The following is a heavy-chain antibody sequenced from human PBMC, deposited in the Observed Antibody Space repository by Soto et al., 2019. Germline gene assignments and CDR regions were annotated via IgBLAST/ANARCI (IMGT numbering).Heavy chain of an antibody. V-gene: IGHV3-30*03. CDR1: GFTFSTYA. CDR3: ARQGGSWGVCYFDF. CDR2: ISADGTYT. J-gene: IGHJ4*02. Sequence: QVQLVESGGGVVQPGESLRLSCAASGFTFSTYAMHWVRQTPGKGLEWVAAISADGTYTNHVDSVKGRLTISRDNSKKSLYLPMNRLRPAGTPVYYFARQGGSWGVCYFDFWWQGSLVSVSS. D-gene: IGHD2-15*01.